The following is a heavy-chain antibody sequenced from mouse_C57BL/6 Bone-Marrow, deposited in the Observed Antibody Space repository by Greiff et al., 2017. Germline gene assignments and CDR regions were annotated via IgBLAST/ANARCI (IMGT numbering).Heavy chain of an antibody. CDR2: ISNLAYSI. V-gene: IGHV5-15*01. D-gene: IGHD1-1*01. J-gene: IGHJ2*01. Sequence: EVHLVEPGGGLVQPGGSLKLSCAASGFTFSDYGMAWVRQAPRKGPEWVAFISNLAYSIYYADTVTGRFTISGENAKNTLYLELSSLRSEDTAMYYCAIYYYGSRGFDCWGQGTTLTVSS. CDR3: AIYYYGSRGFDC. CDR1: GFTFSDYG.